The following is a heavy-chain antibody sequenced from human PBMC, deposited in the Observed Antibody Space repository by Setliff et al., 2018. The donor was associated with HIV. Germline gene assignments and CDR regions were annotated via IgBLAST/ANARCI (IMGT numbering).Heavy chain of an antibody. CDR1: GFTVSNSF. Sequence: PGGSLRLSCAASGFTVSNSFMRWVRQAPGKGLEWVSVIYNDGSTYYADSVKGRFTSSRDNSKNTLFLQMNTLRAEDTAVYYCAAGHYGAWGQGTLVTVSS. CDR3: AAGHYGA. D-gene: IGHD4-17*01. J-gene: IGHJ4*02. V-gene: IGHV3-53*01. CDR2: IYNDGST.